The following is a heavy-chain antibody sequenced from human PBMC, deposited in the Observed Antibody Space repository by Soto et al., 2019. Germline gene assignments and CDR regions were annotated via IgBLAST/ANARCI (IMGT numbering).Heavy chain of an antibody. CDR2: IYYSGST. V-gene: IGHV4-39*01. J-gene: IGHJ5*02. CDR1: GGSFSSYF. Sequence: SETLSLTCALYGGSFSSYFWGWIRQPPGKGLEWIGSIYYSGSTYYNPSLKSRVTVSVDTSKNQFSLKLSSVTAADTAVYYCARHPSDFWFDPWGQGTLVTVSS. CDR3: ARHPSDFWFDP. D-gene: IGHD2-21*02.